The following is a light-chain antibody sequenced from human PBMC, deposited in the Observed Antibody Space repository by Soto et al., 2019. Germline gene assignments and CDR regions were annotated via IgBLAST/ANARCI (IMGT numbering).Light chain of an antibody. J-gene: IGLJ1*01. CDR3: CSYAGSKTYL. CDR1: NSDIGDYDY. V-gene: IGLV2-23*01. Sequence: QSVLTQPASVSASPGQSITISCTGTNSDIGDYDYVSWYQQHPGKAPKLMIFEGTKRPSGVSDRFSGSKSGNTASLTISGLQTEDEADYYCCSYAGSKTYLFGTGTKVTVL. CDR2: EGT.